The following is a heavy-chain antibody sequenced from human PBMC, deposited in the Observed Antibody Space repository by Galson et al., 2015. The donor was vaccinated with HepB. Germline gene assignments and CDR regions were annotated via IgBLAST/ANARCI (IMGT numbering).Heavy chain of an antibody. Sequence: SVKVSCKASGYTFTSYGISWVRQAPGQGLEWMGWISAYNGNTNYAQKLQGRVTMTTDTSTSTAYMELRSLRSDDTAVYYCARAPHDILTGYYVVFDYWGQGTLVTVSS. V-gene: IGHV1-18*01. D-gene: IGHD3-9*01. CDR1: GYTFTSYG. J-gene: IGHJ4*02. CDR2: ISAYNGNT. CDR3: ARAPHDILTGYYVVFDY.